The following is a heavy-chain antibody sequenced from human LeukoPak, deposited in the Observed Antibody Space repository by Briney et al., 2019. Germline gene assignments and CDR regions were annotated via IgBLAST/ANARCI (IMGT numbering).Heavy chain of an antibody. V-gene: IGHV3-20*04. CDR1: GFTFDDYG. CDR3: ARHHHYYDSSGYLQFDP. J-gene: IGHJ5*02. Sequence: GGSLRLSCAASGFTFDDYGMSWVRQAPGKGLEWVSGINWNGGSTGYADSVKGRFTISRDNAKNSLYLQMNSLRAEDTALYYCARHHHYYDSSGYLQFDPWGQGTLVTVSS. CDR2: INWNGGST. D-gene: IGHD3-22*01.